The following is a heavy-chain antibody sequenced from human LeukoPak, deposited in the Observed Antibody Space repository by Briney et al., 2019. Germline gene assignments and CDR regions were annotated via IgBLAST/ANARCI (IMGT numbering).Heavy chain of an antibody. J-gene: IGHJ5*02. D-gene: IGHD3-22*01. CDR2: ISYHGRDK. CDR1: GFTFSGFA. Sequence: RAGGSLRLSCAGSGFTFSGFAMHWVRQAPGKGLEWVAAISYHGRDKYYADAVSGRFTISRDNSKNTLHLEMNSLRTDDTAVYYCTKERGGGGRRINLMVGGYGPWGQGTQVTVSS. V-gene: IGHV3-30*04. CDR3: TKERGGGGRRINLMVGGYGP.